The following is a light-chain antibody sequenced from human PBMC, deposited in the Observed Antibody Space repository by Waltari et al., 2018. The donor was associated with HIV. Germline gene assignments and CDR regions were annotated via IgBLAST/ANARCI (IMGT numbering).Light chain of an antibody. J-gene: IGKJ1*01. CDR2: DAS. CDR3: QQYNNWPRT. V-gene: IGKV3-15*01. Sequence: QSPATLSVSPGERAALSCRASQSVSINLAWYQQKPGQAPRLLIYDASTRATGIPARFSGSGSGTEFTLTISSLQSEDFAVYYCQQYNNWPRTFGQGTKVEIK. CDR1: QSVSIN.